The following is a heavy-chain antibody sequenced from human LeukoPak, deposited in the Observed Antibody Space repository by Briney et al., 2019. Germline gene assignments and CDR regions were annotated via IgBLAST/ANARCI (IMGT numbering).Heavy chain of an antibody. V-gene: IGHV4-59*01. CDR1: GGSISSYY. D-gene: IGHD3-10*01. Sequence: SETLSLTCTVSGGSISSYYWSWIRQPPGRGLDWSGYIYYSGGTNYNPSLKSRCSISVDTSKNQFSLKLSSVTAADTAVYYCASLMRGWSGGVSGWFDPWGQGTLVTVSS. CDR2: IYYSGGT. J-gene: IGHJ5*02. CDR3: ASLMRGWSGGVSGWFDP.